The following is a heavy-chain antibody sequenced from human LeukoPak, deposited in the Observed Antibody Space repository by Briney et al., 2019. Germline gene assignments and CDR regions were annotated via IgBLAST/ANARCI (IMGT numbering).Heavy chain of an antibody. CDR3: AALGILTDY. D-gene: IGHD3-9*01. J-gene: IGHJ4*02. V-gene: IGHV4-34*01. CDR2: INHSGST. Sequence: PSETLSLTCSVSGGSVSSANYYWSWIRQPPGKGLEWIGEINHSGSTNYNPSLKSRVTISVDTSKNQFSLKLSSVTAADTAVYYCAALGILTDYWGQGTLVTVSS. CDR1: GGSVSSANYY.